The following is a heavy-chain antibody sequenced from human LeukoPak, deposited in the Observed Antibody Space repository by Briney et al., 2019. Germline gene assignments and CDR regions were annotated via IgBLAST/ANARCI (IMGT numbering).Heavy chain of an antibody. Sequence: GESLKISCKGSGYSFTSYWIGWVRQMPGKVLEWMGNIYPGDSDTRYSPSFQGQVTISADKSISTAYLQWSSLKASDTAMYYCAKRTEHDYDSRGYLWYFDYWGQGTLVTVSS. D-gene: IGHD3-22*01. CDR1: GYSFTSYW. CDR2: IYPGDSDT. J-gene: IGHJ4*02. V-gene: IGHV5-51*01. CDR3: AKRTEHDYDSRGYLWYFDY.